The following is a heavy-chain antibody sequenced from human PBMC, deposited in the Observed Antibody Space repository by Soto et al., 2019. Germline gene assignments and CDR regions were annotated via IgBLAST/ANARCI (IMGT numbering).Heavy chain of an antibody. D-gene: IGHD6-19*01. CDR3: AKGRIAVAAGAFDS. CDR1: GFPLDRYG. V-gene: IGHV3-33*03. Sequence: QVHLAESGGGVVQPGTSLRLSCATSGFPLDRYGMHWVRQAPGKGLEWVAAMWYDGSNTYYGESVKGRFLISRDNSKNTVYLQMNSLRAEDTGVYFCAKGRIAVAAGAFDSWGPGTRVTVSS. J-gene: IGHJ3*01. CDR2: MWYDGSNT.